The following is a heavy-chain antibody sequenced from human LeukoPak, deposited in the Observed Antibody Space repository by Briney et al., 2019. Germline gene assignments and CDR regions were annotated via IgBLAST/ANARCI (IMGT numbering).Heavy chain of an antibody. CDR2: IYSGGTT. J-gene: IGHJ4*02. D-gene: IGHD6-6*01. CDR3: ASLSLGHY. Sequence: GGSLRLSCAASGFTVTTYHMSWVRQAPRKGLEWVSVIYSGGTTYYAVSVKGRFTISRDTSKNTLSLQMNSLRAEDTAVYYCASLSLGHYWGQGTLVTVSS. V-gene: IGHV3-53*01. CDR1: GFTVTTYH.